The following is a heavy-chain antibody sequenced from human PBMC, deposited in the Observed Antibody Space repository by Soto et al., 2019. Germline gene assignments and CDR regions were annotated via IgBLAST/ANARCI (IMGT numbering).Heavy chain of an antibody. CDR3: ARDKDRQQLGGNYYYGIDV. V-gene: IGHV1-69*12. CDR2: IIPIFSTP. D-gene: IGHD2-15*01. J-gene: IGHJ6*02. CDR1: GGTFGNSA. Sequence: QVQLVQSGAEVKKPGSSVTVSCKASGGTFGNSAISWVRQAPGLGLEWMGGIIPIFSTPDYAQKFQGRVTITADESTTTAYMELTSLKSEDTAVYYCARDKDRQQLGGNYYYGIDVWGQGTTVTVSS.